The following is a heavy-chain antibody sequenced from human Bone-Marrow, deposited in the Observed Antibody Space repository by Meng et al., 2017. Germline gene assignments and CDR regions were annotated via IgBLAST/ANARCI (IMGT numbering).Heavy chain of an antibody. CDR3: ARVVGYSGSYELDP. Sequence: QVERVQSGAGVKKTGSSVKVSCKASGGTFSSYAISWVRQAPGQGLEWMGGIIPIFGTANYAQKFQGRVTITADKSTSTAYMELSSLRSEDTAVYYCARVVGYSGSYELDPWGQGTLVTVSS. CDR1: GGTFSSYA. CDR2: IIPIFGTA. V-gene: IGHV1-69*06. J-gene: IGHJ5*02. D-gene: IGHD1-26*01.